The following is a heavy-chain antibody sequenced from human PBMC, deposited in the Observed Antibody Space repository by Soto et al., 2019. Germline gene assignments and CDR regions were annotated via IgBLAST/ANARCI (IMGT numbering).Heavy chain of an antibody. D-gene: IGHD1-1*01. V-gene: IGHV3-33*01. CDR3: AREGNNWNDVCIDY. Sequence: GGSLRLSCAASGFTFSSYGMHWVRQAPGKGLEWVAVIWYDGSNKYYADSVKGRFTISRDNSKNTLYLQMNSLRAEDTAVYYCAREGNNWNDVCIDYWGQGTLVTVSS. CDR1: GFTFSSYG. CDR2: IWYDGSNK. J-gene: IGHJ4*02.